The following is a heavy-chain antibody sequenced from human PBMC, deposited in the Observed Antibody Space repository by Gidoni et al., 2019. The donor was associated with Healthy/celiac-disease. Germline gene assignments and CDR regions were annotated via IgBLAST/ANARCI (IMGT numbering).Heavy chain of an antibody. Sequence: QVQLQESGPGLVKPSETLSLTCTVSGGSISSYYWRWIRQPPGKGLEWIGYIYYSGSTNYNPSLKSRVTISVDTSKNQFSLKLSSVTAADTAVYYCARAGSVAGEPRPAYYFDYWGQGTLVTVSS. CDR1: GGSISSYY. V-gene: IGHV4-59*01. D-gene: IGHD6-19*01. CDR2: IYYSGST. CDR3: ARAGSVAGEPRPAYYFDY. J-gene: IGHJ4*02.